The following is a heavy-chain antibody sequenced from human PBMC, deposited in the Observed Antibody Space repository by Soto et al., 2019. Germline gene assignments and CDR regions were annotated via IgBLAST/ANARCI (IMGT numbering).Heavy chain of an antibody. J-gene: IGHJ3*02. CDR3: ARNYGRGAFDI. CDR2: IYYSGST. CDR1: GPSIHSYY. D-gene: IGHD4-17*01. Sequence: PSDTLSLTCTVSGPSIHSYYWSWIRQPPGKGLEWIGYIYYSGSTNYNPSLKSRVTISVDTSKNQFSLKLSSVTAADTAVYYCARNYGRGAFDIWGQGTMVT. V-gene: IGHV4-59*07.